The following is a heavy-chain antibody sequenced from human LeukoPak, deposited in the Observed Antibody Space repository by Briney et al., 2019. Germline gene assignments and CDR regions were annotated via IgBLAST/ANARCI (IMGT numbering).Heavy chain of an antibody. CDR3: AGHVRILRFLEWLSYLDY. CDR1: GGPISSGGYS. D-gene: IGHD3-3*01. V-gene: IGHV4-30-2*01. CDR2: IYHSGST. J-gene: IGHJ4*02. Sequence: SETLSLTCAVSGGPISSGGYSWSWIRQPPGKGLEWIGYIYHSGSTYYNPSLKSRVTISVDRSKNQFSLKLSSVTAADTAVYYCAGHVRILRFLEWLSYLDYWGQGTLVTVSS.